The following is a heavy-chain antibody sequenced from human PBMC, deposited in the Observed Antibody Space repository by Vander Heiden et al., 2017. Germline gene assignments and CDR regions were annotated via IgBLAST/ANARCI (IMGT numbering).Heavy chain of an antibody. CDR2: INAGNGNT. V-gene: IGHV1-3*01. D-gene: IGHD6-13*01. J-gene: IGHJ5*02. Sequence: QVQLVQSGAEVKKPGASVTVSCKASGYTFTSYAMHWVRQAPGQRLEWMGWINAGNGNTKYSQKFQGRVTITRDTSASTAYMELSSLRSEDTAVYYCARDHLPGIAAAGTGWFDPWGQGTLVTVSS. CDR3: ARDHLPGIAAAGTGWFDP. CDR1: GYTFTSYA.